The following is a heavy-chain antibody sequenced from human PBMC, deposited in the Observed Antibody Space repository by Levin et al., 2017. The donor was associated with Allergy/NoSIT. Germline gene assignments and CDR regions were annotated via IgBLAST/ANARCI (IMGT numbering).Heavy chain of an antibody. CDR2: ISGSGGST. Sequence: PTGGSLRLSCAASGFTFRSYAMSWVRQAPGKGLEWVSTISGSGGSTDYVGSVKGRFTISRDNSKKTLYLQMNSLRAEDTAVYYCAKDFLVAADDAFDIWGQGTMVTVSS. V-gene: IGHV3-23*01. CDR1: GFTFRSYA. D-gene: IGHD2-8*02. J-gene: IGHJ3*02. CDR3: AKDFLVAADDAFDI.